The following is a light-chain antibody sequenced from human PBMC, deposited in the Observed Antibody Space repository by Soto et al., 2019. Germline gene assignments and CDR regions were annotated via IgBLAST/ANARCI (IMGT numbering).Light chain of an antibody. V-gene: IGLV1-51*01. CDR3: GTWDNSLSAWV. CDR2: DNN. J-gene: IGLJ3*02. Sequence: QSVLTQPPSVSAAPGQKVTISCSGSSSNIGSNYLSWYQQLPGTAPKLLIYDNNNRPSGIPDRFSGSKSGTSATLGITGLQTGDEADYYCGTWDNSLSAWVFGGGTKLTVL. CDR1: SSNIGSNY.